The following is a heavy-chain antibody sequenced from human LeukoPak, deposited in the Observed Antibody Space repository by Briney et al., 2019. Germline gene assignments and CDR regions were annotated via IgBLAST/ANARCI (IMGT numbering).Heavy chain of an antibody. CDR2: IITSGST. CDR1: GGSISSYS. CDR3: ARQQLKTMASFDS. V-gene: IGHV4-4*07. Sequence: SETLSLTCSVSGGSISSYSWSWIRLPAGKGLEWIGRIITSGSTDYDPSLKSRLTMSLDTSTNHFSLKLNSVTAADTAVYYCARQQLKTMASFDSWGQGTLVTVPS. D-gene: IGHD4/OR15-4a*01. J-gene: IGHJ4*02.